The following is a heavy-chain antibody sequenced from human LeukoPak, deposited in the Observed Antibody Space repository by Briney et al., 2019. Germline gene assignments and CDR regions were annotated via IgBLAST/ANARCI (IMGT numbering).Heavy chain of an antibody. D-gene: IGHD3-10*01. CDR2: ITGGGDNT. CDR3: AKDGSRSWYYFDY. Sequence: PGGSLRLSCAASGFTFSIYAMIWVRQAPGEGLEGVSTITGGGDNTFYAASVTGRFTISRDNSKNTLYLQMNSLRAEDTAVYYCAKDGSRSWYYFDYWGQGTLVTVSS. V-gene: IGHV3-23*01. J-gene: IGHJ4*02. CDR1: GFTFSIYA.